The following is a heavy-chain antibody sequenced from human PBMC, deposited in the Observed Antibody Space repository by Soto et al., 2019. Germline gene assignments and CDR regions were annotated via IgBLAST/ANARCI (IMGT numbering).Heavy chain of an antibody. D-gene: IGHD3-10*01. CDR2: IYYSGST. Sequence: PSETLSLTCTVSGGSISSGGYYWSWIRQHPGKGLEWIGYIYYSGSTYYNPSLKSRVTISVDTSKNQFSLKLSSVTAADTAVYYCAMVRSKTYYYYGMDVWGQGTTVTVSS. CDR1: GGSISSGGYY. CDR3: AMVRSKTYYYYGMDV. V-gene: IGHV4-31*03. J-gene: IGHJ6*02.